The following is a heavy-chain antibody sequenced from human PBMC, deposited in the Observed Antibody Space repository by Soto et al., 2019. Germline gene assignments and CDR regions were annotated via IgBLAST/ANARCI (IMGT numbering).Heavy chain of an antibody. CDR2: IIPILGIA. Sequence: QVQLVQSGAEVKKPGSSVKVSCKASGGTFSSYTISWVRQAPGQGLEWMGRIIPILGIANYAQKFQGRVTITADKSTSTAYMELSSLRSEDTAVYYCARATPIDSSGYFPFDYWGQGPLVTVSS. CDR3: ARATPIDSSGYFPFDY. J-gene: IGHJ4*02. V-gene: IGHV1-69*02. D-gene: IGHD3-22*01. CDR1: GGTFSSYT.